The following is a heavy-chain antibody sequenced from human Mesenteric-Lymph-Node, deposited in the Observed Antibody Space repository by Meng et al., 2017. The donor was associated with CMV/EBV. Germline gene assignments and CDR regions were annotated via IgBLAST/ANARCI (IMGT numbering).Heavy chain of an antibody. CDR2: IRYDGSDT. V-gene: IGHV3-30*02. CDR1: GFTFSNYW. D-gene: IGHD3-22*01. Sequence: GESLKISCAASGFTFSNYWMTWVRQAPGKGLEWVAFIRYDGSDTYYGDSVKGRFTISRDNFNNTLYLQMNSLRSDDTAIYYCARGKGFDSSGYYPRDAFDVWGQGAVVTVSS. J-gene: IGHJ3*01. CDR3: ARGKGFDSSGYYPRDAFDV.